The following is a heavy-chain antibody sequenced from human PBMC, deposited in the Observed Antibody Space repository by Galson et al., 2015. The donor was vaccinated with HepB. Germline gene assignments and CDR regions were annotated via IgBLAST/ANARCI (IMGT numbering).Heavy chain of an antibody. V-gene: IGHV3-30*18. CDR1: GFTFSSYG. Sequence: SLRLSCAASGFTFSSYGMHWVRQAPGKGLEWVAVISYDGSNKYYADSVKGRFTISRDNSKNTLYLQMNSLRAEDTAVYYCAKDSLFLGATAYYYGMDVWGQGTTVTVSS. D-gene: IGHD1-26*01. CDR3: AKDSLFLGATAYYYGMDV. J-gene: IGHJ6*02. CDR2: ISYDGSNK.